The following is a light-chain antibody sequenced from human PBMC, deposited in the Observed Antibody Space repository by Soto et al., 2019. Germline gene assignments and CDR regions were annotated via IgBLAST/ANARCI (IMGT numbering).Light chain of an antibody. Sequence: EIVVTQSPGTLSLSPGERATLXXRASQSVTSNCLAWYQQKPGQAPRLXIYAASSRATGIPDRFSGRGSGTDFTLTISRLEPEDFAVYYCQQCGSSPNTFGQGTRLEIK. CDR3: QQCGSSPNT. CDR1: QSVTSNC. J-gene: IGKJ5*01. V-gene: IGKV3-20*01. CDR2: AAS.